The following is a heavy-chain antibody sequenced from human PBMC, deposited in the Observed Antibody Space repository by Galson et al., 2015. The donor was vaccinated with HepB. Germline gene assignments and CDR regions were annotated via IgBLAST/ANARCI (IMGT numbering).Heavy chain of an antibody. Sequence: SLRLSCAASGFTFSACYMSWVRQAPGKGLEWVANINQDGNEIYYAGSVKGRFTISRDNAKNSLFLQMNSLRAEDTAVYYCAKVGSTSWRRDVWGPGTTVTVS. CDR1: GFTFSACY. D-gene: IGHD3-3*01. CDR2: INQDGNEI. V-gene: IGHV3-7*01. CDR3: AKVGSTSWRRDV. J-gene: IGHJ6*02.